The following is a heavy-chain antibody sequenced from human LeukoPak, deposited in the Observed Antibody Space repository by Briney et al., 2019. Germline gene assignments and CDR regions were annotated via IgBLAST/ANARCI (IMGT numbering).Heavy chain of an antibody. J-gene: IGHJ3*02. V-gene: IGHV4-31*03. Sequence: KASETLSLTCTVSGGSISSGGYYWSLIRQHPGKGLEWIGYIYYSGSTYYNPSLKSRVTISVDTSKNQFSLKLSSVTAADTAVYYCARDAKVRGVIVHAFDIWGQGTMVTVSS. D-gene: IGHD3-10*01. CDR2: IYYSGST. CDR3: ARDAKVRGVIVHAFDI. CDR1: GGSISSGGYY.